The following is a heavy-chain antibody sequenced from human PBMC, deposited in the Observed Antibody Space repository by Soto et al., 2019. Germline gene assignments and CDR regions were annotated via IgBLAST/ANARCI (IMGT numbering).Heavy chain of an antibody. CDR1: GGSFSGYY. J-gene: IGHJ4*02. CDR3: ARGMWIQLRLDY. Sequence: PSETLSLTYGGYGGSFSGYYWSWLRQPPGKGLEWIGEINHSGSTNYNPSLKSRVTILVDTSKNQFSLKLSSVIAADTAVYYCARGMWIQLRLDYWGQGTLVTVS. V-gene: IGHV4-34*01. CDR2: INHSGST. D-gene: IGHD5-18*01.